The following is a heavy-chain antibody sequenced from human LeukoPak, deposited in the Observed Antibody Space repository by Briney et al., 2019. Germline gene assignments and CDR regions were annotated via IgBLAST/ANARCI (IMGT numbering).Heavy chain of an antibody. CDR1: GFTFSSFG. Sequence: GGSLRLSCAASGFTFSSFGMNWVRQAPGKGLEWVSYISSSSPTIYYADSVKGRFTISRDNSENTLYLQMNSLRAEDTAVYYCAKGPMVRGFDYWGQGTLVTVSS. CDR3: AKGPMVRGFDY. J-gene: IGHJ4*02. CDR2: ISSSSPTI. D-gene: IGHD3-10*01. V-gene: IGHV3-48*01.